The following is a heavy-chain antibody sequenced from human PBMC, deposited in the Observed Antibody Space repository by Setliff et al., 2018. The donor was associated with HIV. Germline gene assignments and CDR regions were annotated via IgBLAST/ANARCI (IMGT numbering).Heavy chain of an antibody. CDR1: GYTFTNYW. D-gene: IGHD1-26*01. Sequence: GESLKISCKASGYTFTNYWIGWVRQMPGKGLEWIGVIYPGDYVTRYGPSFQGQVSISADVSITTAYLQWSSLKASDTAMYYCTRRIRAPGTEDLEAYWGQGTLVTVSS. J-gene: IGHJ4*02. CDR2: IYPGDYVT. CDR3: TRRIRAPGTEDLEAY. V-gene: IGHV5-51*01.